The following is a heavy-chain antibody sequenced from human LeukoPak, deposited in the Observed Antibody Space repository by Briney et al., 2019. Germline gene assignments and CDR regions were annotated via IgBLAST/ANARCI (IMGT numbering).Heavy chain of an antibody. CDR1: GFAVFSNY. Sequence: PGGSLRLSCAASGFAVFSNYMNWIRQAPGKGLEWVAVISYDGSNKYYADSVKGRFTISRDNSKNTLYLQMNSLRAEDTAVYYCARGSVLRYFDWLLSVDYWGQGTLVTVSS. D-gene: IGHD3-9*01. V-gene: IGHV3-30*03. J-gene: IGHJ4*02. CDR3: ARGSVLRYFDWLLSVDY. CDR2: ISYDGSNK.